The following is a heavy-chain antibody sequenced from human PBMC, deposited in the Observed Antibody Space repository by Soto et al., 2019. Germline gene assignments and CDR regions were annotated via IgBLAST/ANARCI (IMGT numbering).Heavy chain of an antibody. V-gene: IGHV6-1*01. CDR2: TYYRSKWYN. D-gene: IGHD6-19*01. CDR1: RDSVSSHSAA. CDR3: ARALRGWYEDAFDI. J-gene: IGHJ3*02. Sequence: QTLSLTCAISRDSVSSHSAAWNWIRQSPSRGLEWLGRTYYRSKWYNDYAVSVKSRITINPDTSKNQFSLQLNSVTPEDTAVYYCARALRGWYEDAFDIWGQGTMVTVSS.